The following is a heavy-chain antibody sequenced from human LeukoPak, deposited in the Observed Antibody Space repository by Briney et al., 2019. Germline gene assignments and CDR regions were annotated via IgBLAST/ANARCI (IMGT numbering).Heavy chain of an antibody. CDR3: ARGLRGGINAFDI. J-gene: IGHJ3*02. CDR1: GGSISSYY. D-gene: IGHD3-16*01. Sequence: SETLSLICTVSGGSISSYYWSWIRQPPGKGLEWIGYIYYSGSTNYNPSLKSRVTISVDTSKNQFSLKLSSVTAADTAVYYCARGLRGGINAFDIWGQGTMVTVSS. CDR2: IYYSGST. V-gene: IGHV4-59*08.